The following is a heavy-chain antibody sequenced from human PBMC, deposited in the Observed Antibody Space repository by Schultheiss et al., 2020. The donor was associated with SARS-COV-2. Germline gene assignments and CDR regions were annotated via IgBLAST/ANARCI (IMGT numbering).Heavy chain of an antibody. V-gene: IGHV3-33*01. J-gene: IGHJ6*02. Sequence: GGSLRLSCAASGSTFSSYGMHWVRQAPGKGLEWVAVIWYDGSNKYYADSVKGRFTISRDNSKNTLYLQMNSLRAEDTAVYYCARDFSGYDYYGMDVWGQGTTVTVSS. CDR1: GSTFSSYG. D-gene: IGHD1-26*01. CDR3: ARDFSGYDYYGMDV. CDR2: IWYDGSNK.